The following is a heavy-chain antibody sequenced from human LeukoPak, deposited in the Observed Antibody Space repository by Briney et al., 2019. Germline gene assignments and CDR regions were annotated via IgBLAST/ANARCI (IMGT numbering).Heavy chain of an antibody. V-gene: IGHV4-31*03. CDR2: IYYSGST. CDR1: GGSISSGGYY. J-gene: IGHJ4*02. Sequence: KPSQTLSLTCTVSGGSISSGGYYWSWIRQHPGKGLEWIGYIYYSGSTYYNPSLKSRVTISVDTSKNQFSLKLSSVTAADTAVYYCASITMVRGVRRIDYWGQGTLVTVSS. CDR3: ASITMVRGVRRIDY. D-gene: IGHD3-10*01.